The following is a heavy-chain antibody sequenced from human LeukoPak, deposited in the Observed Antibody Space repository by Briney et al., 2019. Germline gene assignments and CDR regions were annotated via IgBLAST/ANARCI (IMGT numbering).Heavy chain of an antibody. D-gene: IGHD3-16*02. CDR1: GFTFSSSD. J-gene: IGHJ4*02. CDR2: IRYDGSNK. V-gene: IGHV3-30*02. CDR3: CLGGLSSPYDY. Sequence: GGSLRLSCAASGFTFSSSDIHWVRQAPGKGLEWVAFIRYDGSNKYYADSVKGRFTISRDNSKNTLYLQMNGLGAEDTAVYYCCLGGLSSPYDYWGQGTLVIVSS.